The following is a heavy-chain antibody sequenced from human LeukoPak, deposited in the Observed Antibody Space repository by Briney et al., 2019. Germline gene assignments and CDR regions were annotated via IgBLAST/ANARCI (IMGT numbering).Heavy chain of an antibody. CDR3: ARARGLIRAARHPYYFDY. Sequence: SETLSLTCAVYGGSFSGYYWSWIRQPPGKGLEWIGEINHSGSTNYNPSLKSRVTISVDTSKNQFSLKLSSVTAADTAVYYCARARGLIRAARHPYYFDYWGQGTLVTVSS. CDR2: INHSGST. CDR1: GGSFSGYY. D-gene: IGHD6-6*01. J-gene: IGHJ4*02. V-gene: IGHV4-34*01.